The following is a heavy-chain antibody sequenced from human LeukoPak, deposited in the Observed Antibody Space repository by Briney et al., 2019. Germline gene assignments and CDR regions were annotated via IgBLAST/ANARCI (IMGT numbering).Heavy chain of an antibody. CDR2: IYYSGST. J-gene: IGHJ6*02. D-gene: IGHD3-3*01. V-gene: IGHV4-59*08. CDR3: ARVNYDFWSGSGYGMDV. Sequence: SETLSLTCTVSGGSISSYYWSWIRRPPGNGLEWIGYIYYSGSTNYNPSLKSRVTISVDTSKNQFSLKLSSVTAADTAVYYCARVNYDFWSGSGYGMDVWGQGTTVTVSS. CDR1: GGSISSYY.